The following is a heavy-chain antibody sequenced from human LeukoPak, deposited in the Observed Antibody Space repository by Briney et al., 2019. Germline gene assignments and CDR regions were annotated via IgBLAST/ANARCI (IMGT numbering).Heavy chain of an antibody. CDR2: INHSGST. Sequence: SETLSLTCAVYGGSFSGYYWSWIRQPPGKGLEWIGEINHSGSTNYNLSLKSRVTISVDTSKNQFSLKLSSVTAADTAVYYCARGPRYSSSWSLGGWFDPWGQGTLVTVSS. V-gene: IGHV4-34*01. J-gene: IGHJ5*02. CDR3: ARGPRYSSSWSLGGWFDP. D-gene: IGHD6-13*01. CDR1: GGSFSGYY.